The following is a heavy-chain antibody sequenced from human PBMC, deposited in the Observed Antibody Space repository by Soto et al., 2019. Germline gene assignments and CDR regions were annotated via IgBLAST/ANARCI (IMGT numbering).Heavy chain of an antibody. J-gene: IGHJ3*02. CDR1: GASISSSSYY. V-gene: IGHV4-39*01. CDR2: IYFSGNT. CDR3: ARRLVGPTLLGYAFDI. D-gene: IGHD1-26*01. Sequence: ASETLSLTCAVSGASISSSSYYWGWIRQPPGKGLEWIGSIYFSGNTHYNPSLKSRVTISIDTSKDQFTLKLSSVTATDTAIYFCARRLVGPTLLGYAFDIWGQGTMVTVSS.